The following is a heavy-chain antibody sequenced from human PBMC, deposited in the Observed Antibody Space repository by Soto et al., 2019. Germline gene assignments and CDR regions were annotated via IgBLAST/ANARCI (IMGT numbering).Heavy chain of an antibody. D-gene: IGHD3-9*01. J-gene: IGHJ4*02. CDR2: IYYSGST. CDR3: ARHNLGDILTGCFDY. V-gene: IGHV4-30-4*01. Sequence: PSATLSLTCTVSGGSISSGDYYWSWIRQPPGKGLEWIGYIYYSGSTYYNPSLKSRVTISVDTSKNQFSLKLSSVTAADTAVYYCARHNLGDILTGCFDYWGQGTLVTVSS. CDR1: GGSISSGDYY.